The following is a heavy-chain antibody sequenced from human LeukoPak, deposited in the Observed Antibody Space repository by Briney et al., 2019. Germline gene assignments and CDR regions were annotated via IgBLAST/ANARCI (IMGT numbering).Heavy chain of an antibody. J-gene: IGHJ5*02. V-gene: IGHV1-69*01. CDR3: ARDGGGTIFGVVTRFGWFDP. CDR1: GGTFSSYA. CDR2: IIPIFGTA. D-gene: IGHD3-3*01. Sequence: SVKVSCKASGGTFSSYAISRVRQAPGQGLEWMGGIIPIFGTANYAQKFQGRVTITADESTSTAYMELSSLRSEDTAVYYCARDGGGTIFGVVTRFGWFDPWGQGTLVTVSS.